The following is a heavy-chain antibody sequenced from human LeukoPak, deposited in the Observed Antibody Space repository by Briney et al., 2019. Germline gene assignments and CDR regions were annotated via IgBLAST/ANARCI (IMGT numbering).Heavy chain of an antibody. D-gene: IGHD3-22*01. CDR3: ARDSGIYDSSGYYGLSYYGMDV. CDR1: GFTFASYA. J-gene: IGHJ6*02. CDR2: ISGSGGST. Sequence: PGGSLRLSCAASGFTFASYAMTCVRQAPGKGLEWFSAISGSGGSTYSADSVKGRFTISRDNYKNTLYLQMNSLRAEDTAVYYCARDSGIYDSSGYYGLSYYGMDVWGQGTTVTVSS. V-gene: IGHV3-23*01.